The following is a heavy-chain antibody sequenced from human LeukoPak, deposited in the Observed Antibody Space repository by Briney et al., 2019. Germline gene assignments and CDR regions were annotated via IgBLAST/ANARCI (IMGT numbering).Heavy chain of an antibody. J-gene: IGHJ4*02. V-gene: IGHV1-18*01. CDR3: ARVSLTAAPPNFDY. Sequence: ASVEVSCKASGYTFTSYGISWVRQAPGQGLEWMGWISAYNGNTNYAQKLQGRVTMTTDTSTSTAYMELRSLRSDDTAVYYCARVSLTAAPPNFDYWGQGTLVTVSS. CDR2: ISAYNGNT. D-gene: IGHD2-2*01. CDR1: GYTFTSYG.